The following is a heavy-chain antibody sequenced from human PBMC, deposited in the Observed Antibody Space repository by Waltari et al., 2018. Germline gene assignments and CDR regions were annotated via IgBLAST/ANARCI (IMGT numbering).Heavy chain of an antibody. V-gene: IGHV3-33*06. CDR3: AKDLYYYDSSGYYYFDY. D-gene: IGHD3-22*01. J-gene: IGHJ4*02. Sequence: QVQLVESGGGVVQPGRSLRLSCAASGFTFSSYGMHWVRQAPGKGLEWVAVIWYDGSNKYYAESVKGRFTISRDNSKNTLYLQMNSLRAEDTAVYYCAKDLYYYDSSGYYYFDYWGQGTLVTVSS. CDR2: IWYDGSNK. CDR1: GFTFSSYG.